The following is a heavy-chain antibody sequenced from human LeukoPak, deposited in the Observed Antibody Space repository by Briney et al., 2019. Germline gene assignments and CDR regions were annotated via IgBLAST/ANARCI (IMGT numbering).Heavy chain of an antibody. V-gene: IGHV3-33*01. Sequence: PGRSLRLSCAASGFTFSSYGMHWVRQAPGKGLEWVAVIWYDGSNKYYADSVKGRFTISRDNSKNTLYLQMNSLRAEDTAVYYCARDPLRHHGDSYYYYYGMGVWGKGTTVTVSS. CDR2: IWYDGSNK. CDR1: GFTFSSYG. D-gene: IGHD4-17*01. CDR3: ARDPLRHHGDSYYYYYGMGV. J-gene: IGHJ6*04.